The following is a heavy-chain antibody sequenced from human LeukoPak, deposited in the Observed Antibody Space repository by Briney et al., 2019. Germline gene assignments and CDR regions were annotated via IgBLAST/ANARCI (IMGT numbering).Heavy chain of an antibody. D-gene: IGHD1-26*01. Sequence: SETLSLTCTVSGGYISSGGYYWSWIRQHPGKGLEWIGYIYYSGSTYYNPSLKSRVTISVDTSKNQFSLKLSSVTAADTAVYYCARWDDNDAFDIWGQGTMVTVSS. CDR3: ARWDDNDAFDI. CDR2: IYYSGST. V-gene: IGHV4-31*03. CDR1: GGYISSGGYY. J-gene: IGHJ3*02.